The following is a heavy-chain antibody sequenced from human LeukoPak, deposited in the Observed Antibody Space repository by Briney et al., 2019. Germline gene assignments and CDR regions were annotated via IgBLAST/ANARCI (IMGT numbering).Heavy chain of an antibody. CDR3: ARAPDYYDSSGYYYGSMVDY. CDR1: GDSVSSNSAA. J-gene: IGHJ4*02. V-gene: IGHV6-1*01. D-gene: IGHD3-22*01. Sequence: SQTLSLTCAISGDSVSSNSAAWDWIRQSPSRGLEWLGRTYYRSKWYNDYAVSVKSRITINPDTSKNQFSLQLNSVIPEDTAMYYCARAPDYYDSSGYYYGSMVDYWGQGTLVTVSS. CDR2: TYYRSKWYN.